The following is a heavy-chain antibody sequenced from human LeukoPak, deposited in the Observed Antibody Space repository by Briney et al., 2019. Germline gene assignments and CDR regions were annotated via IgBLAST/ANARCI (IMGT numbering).Heavy chain of an antibody. Sequence: PGGSLRLSCAASGFTFSSHWMYWVRQAPGKGLVYVSRIDNDGTDTTFADSVNGRFTISRDNAKNTLYLQMNSLRAEDTAMYYCARGGFHHGFDIWGQGTMVAVSS. V-gene: IGHV3-74*01. D-gene: IGHD3-22*01. CDR3: ARGGFHHGFDI. CDR2: IDNDGTDT. J-gene: IGHJ3*02. CDR1: GFTFSSHW.